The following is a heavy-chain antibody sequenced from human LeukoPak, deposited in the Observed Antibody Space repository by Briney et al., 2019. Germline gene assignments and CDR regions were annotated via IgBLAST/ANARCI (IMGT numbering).Heavy chain of an antibody. V-gene: IGHV4-34*01. CDR1: GGSFSGYY. D-gene: IGHD2-2*02. CDR2: INHSGST. Sequence: SETLSLTCAVYGGSFSGYYWSWIRQPPGKGLEWIGEINHSGSTNYNPSLKSRVTISVDTSKNQFSLKLSSVTAADTAVYYCARVDQYQLLYVPYNWFDPWGQGTLVTVSS. CDR3: ARVDQYQLLYVPYNWFDP. J-gene: IGHJ5*02.